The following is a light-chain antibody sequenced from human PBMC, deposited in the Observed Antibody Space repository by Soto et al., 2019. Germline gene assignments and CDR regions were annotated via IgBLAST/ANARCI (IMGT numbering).Light chain of an antibody. CDR3: ATWDDNLNGL. CDR2: SNN. V-gene: IGLV1-44*01. CDR1: SSNIGSKT. Sequence: QSVLTQPPSASGTPGQRVTISCSGSSSNIGSKTVNWYQQVPGTAPRLLIYSNNLRPSGVPDRFSGSKSGTSASLAITGLQSEDEADYYCATWDDNLNGLFGGGTKLNVL. J-gene: IGLJ3*02.